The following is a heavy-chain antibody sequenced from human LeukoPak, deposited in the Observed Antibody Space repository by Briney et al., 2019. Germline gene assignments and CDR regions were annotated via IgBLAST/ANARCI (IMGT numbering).Heavy chain of an antibody. CDR2: ISGSGDST. CDR3: ARDLHCSGGSCYSGLHY. CDR1: GFTFSYYG. V-gene: IGHV3-23*01. J-gene: IGHJ4*02. Sequence: GGTLRLSCVASGFTFSYYGMSWVRQAPGKGLEWVSAISGSGDSTYYADSVKGRFTISRDNSKNTLYLQMNSLRPEDTAVYYCARDLHCSGGSCYSGLHYWGQGTLVTVSS. D-gene: IGHD2-15*01.